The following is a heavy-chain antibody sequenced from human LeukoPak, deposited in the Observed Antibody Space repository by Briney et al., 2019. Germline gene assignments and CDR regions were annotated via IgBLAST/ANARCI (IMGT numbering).Heavy chain of an antibody. CDR1: GFIFGNYA. CDR2: ISGSGGSR. D-gene: IGHD6-13*01. V-gene: IGHV3-23*01. Sequence: PGGSLRLSCVASGFIFGNYAMSWVRQVPGKGLEWVSGISGSGGSRYYADSVKGRFTISRDNAKNSLYLQMNSLRAEDTAVYYCARDLIAAAGYFDYWGQGTLVTVSS. CDR3: ARDLIAAAGYFDY. J-gene: IGHJ4*02.